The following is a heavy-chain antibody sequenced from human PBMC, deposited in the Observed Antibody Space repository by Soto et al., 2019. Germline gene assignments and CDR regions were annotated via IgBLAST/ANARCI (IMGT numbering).Heavy chain of an antibody. CDR2: INHSGST. V-gene: IGHV4-34*01. D-gene: IGHD5-12*01. Sequence: SETLSLTCAVYGGSFSGYYWSWIRQPPGKGLEWIGEINHSGSTNYNPSLKSRVTISVDTSKNQFSLKLSSVTAADTAVYYCARGGYSGYDTYYYYYMDVWGKGTTVTVSS. CDR3: ARGGYSGYDTYYYYYMDV. J-gene: IGHJ6*03. CDR1: GGSFSGYY.